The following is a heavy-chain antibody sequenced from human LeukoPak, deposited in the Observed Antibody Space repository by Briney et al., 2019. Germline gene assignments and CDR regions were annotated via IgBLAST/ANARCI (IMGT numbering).Heavy chain of an antibody. J-gene: IGHJ4*02. CDR1: GFTFSSYE. D-gene: IGHD6-13*01. CDR2: ISSNSRYI. CDR3: ARVAEAAAFDS. Sequence: GGSLRLSCAASGFTFSSYEMNWVRQAPGKGLEWVSYISSNSRYIYYADSMRGRFTISRDNAKNSLYLQMNSLKPEDTAVYYCARVAEAAAFDSWGQGTLVTVSS. V-gene: IGHV3-21*05.